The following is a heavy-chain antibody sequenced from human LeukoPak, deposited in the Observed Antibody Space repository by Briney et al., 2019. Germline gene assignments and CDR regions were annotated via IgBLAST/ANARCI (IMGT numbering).Heavy chain of an antibody. D-gene: IGHD3-3*01. CDR3: AIVLRFFPAVDY. CDR2: FDPEDGET. CDR1: GYTLTELS. J-gene: IGHJ4*02. Sequence: ASVKVSCKVSGYTLTELSMHWVPQAPGKGLEWMGGFDPEDGETIYAQKFQGRVTMTEDTSTDTAYMELSSLRSEDTAVYYCAIVLRFFPAVDYWGQGTLVTVSS. V-gene: IGHV1-24*01.